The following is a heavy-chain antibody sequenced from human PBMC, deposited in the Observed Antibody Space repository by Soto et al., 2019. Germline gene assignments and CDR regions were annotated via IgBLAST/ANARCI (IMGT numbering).Heavy chain of an antibody. CDR2: IKSKSDGGKT. CDR1: VFTFSNDW. J-gene: IGHJ4*02. V-gene: IGHV3-15*07. CDR3: TTDGRTEPDY. Sequence: GGSLRLSCAASVFTFSNDWMNWVRQAPGKGLEWVGRIKSKSDGGKTDYAAPVKGTFTISRDDSKNTLYLQMNSLKTEDTAVYYCTTDGRTEPDYWGLGTLVTVSS.